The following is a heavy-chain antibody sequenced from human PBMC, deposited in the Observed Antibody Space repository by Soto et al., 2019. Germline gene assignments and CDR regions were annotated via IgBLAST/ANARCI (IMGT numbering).Heavy chain of an antibody. CDR2: IKEDGSEQ. V-gene: IGHV3-7*01. CDR3: ARDPTASYGDSLLFDY. Sequence: EVQLVESGEGWFKPGGSLKLPFAPSGFNFRRYGMSWVRQAPGKGLEWVANIKEDGSEQYYVDSVKGRFTIFRDNAKNSLSLQMNSLRAEDTAIYYCARDPTASYGDSLLFDYWGQGTRVIVSS. CDR1: GFNFRRYG. D-gene: IGHD4-17*01. J-gene: IGHJ4*02.